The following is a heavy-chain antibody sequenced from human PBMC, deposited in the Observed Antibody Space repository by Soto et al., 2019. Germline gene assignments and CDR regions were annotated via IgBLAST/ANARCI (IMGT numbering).Heavy chain of an antibody. CDR1: GFTFSYG. CDR2: ISYDSSNK. D-gene: IGHD2-15*01. V-gene: IGHV3-30*18. CDR3: ANLVIGYCSGNTCDDY. J-gene: IGHJ4*02. Sequence: VQLLESGGGLIQPGGSLRLSCAASGFTFSYGIHWLRQAPGKGLEWVACISYDSSNKFYGDSVKGRFTISRDNSKNTQFLQMNSLRAEDTAVYYCANLVIGYCSGNTCDDYWGQGTLVAVSS.